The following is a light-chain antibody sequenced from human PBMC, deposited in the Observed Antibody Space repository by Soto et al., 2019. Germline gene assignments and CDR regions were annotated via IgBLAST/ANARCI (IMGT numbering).Light chain of an antibody. V-gene: IGLV2-14*03. J-gene: IGLJ1*01. CDR3: SSYSSSGTLYV. CDR2: DVS. Sequence: QSALTQPDSVSGSPGQSITISCTGSSSDVGDYDYVAWYQQHPDKAPKLMIFDVSSRPSGVSNRFSGSKSGSTASLTISGLQAEDEADYLCSSYSSSGTLYVFGTGTKLTVL. CDR1: SSDVGDYDY.